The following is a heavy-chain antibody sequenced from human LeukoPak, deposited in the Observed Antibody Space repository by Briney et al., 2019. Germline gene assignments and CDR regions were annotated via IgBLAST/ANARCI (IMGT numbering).Heavy chain of an antibody. CDR1: GLTFSSYA. CDR2: ISSNGGST. CDR3: LSRHQMVRVDY. V-gene: IGHV3-64D*09. J-gene: IGHJ4*02. D-gene: IGHD6-13*01. Sequence: GGSLRLFCSASGLTFSSYAMHWVRQAPGKGLEYVSGISSNGGSTYYAGSVKGRFTISRDNSKNTADLQMSSLRAEDTAVYYCLSRHQMVRVDYWGQGTLVTVSS.